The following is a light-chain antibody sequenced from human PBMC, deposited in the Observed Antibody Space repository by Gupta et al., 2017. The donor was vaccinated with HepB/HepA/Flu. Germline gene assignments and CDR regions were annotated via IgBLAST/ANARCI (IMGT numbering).Light chain of an antibody. V-gene: IGLV1-44*01. Sequence: QSVLTQPPSASGTPGQRVTISCSGSSSTIGGNTVNWYQQVPGTAPKLLIHSNNERPSGVPDRFSGSKSGTSASLAISRLQSEDEADYYCSTWDDSLNGYVFGTGTTVTVL. CDR3: STWDDSLNGYV. J-gene: IGLJ1*01. CDR1: SSTIGGNT. CDR2: SNN.